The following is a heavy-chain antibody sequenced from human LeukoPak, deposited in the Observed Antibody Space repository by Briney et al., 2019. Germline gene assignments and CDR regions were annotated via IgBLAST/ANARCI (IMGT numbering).Heavy chain of an antibody. J-gene: IGHJ6*04. D-gene: IGHD6-13*01. V-gene: IGHV4-34*01. CDR2: INHSGST. CDR3: AREIAAAGASYYYYYGMDV. Sequence: SETLSLTCAVYGGSFSGYYWSWIRQPPGKGLEGIGEINHSGSTNYNPSLKSRVTISVDTSKNQFSLKLSSVTAADTAVYYCAREIAAAGASYYYYYGMDVWGKGTTVTVSS. CDR1: GGSFSGYY.